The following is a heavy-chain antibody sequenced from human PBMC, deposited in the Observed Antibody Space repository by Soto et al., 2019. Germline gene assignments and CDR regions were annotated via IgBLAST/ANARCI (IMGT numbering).Heavy chain of an antibody. CDR2: LNPDGSVK. J-gene: IGHJ4*02. D-gene: IGHD3-16*01. CDR3: ARDPYFGAIDY. CDR1: GLAISTSW. Sequence: EVQLVESGGGLVQPGGSLRLSCGASGLAISTSWMAWVRQAPGKGLVWVAELNPDGSVKTYVDAVRGGVTISRDNAKNSVYPQMTRRRVGDPAISYCARDPYFGAIDYWGRGTLVYVPP. V-gene: IGHV3-7*01.